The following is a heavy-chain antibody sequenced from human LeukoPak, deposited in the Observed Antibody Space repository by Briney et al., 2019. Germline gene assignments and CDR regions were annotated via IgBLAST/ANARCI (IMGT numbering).Heavy chain of an antibody. J-gene: IGHJ3*02. D-gene: IGHD3-9*01. V-gene: IGHV4-59*01. CDR1: GGSISSYY. Sequence: SETLSLTCTVSGGSISSYYWSWIRQPPGKGLEWLEYIYYSGSTNYNPSLKSRVTISVDTSKNQFSLKLSSVTAADTAVYYCTRAHPFDWLLSDPFRAFDIWGQGTMVTVSS. CDR3: TRAHPFDWLLSDPFRAFDI. CDR2: IYYSGST.